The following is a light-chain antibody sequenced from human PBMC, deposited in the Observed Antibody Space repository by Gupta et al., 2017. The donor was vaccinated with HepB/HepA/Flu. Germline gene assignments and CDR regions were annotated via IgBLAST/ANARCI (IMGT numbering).Light chain of an antibody. V-gene: IGKV3-15*01. CDR3: QQYNNWPCS. Sequence: EIVMTQSPATLSVSPGERATLSCRASQCVSSKLAWYQQKPGQAPRLLIYGASTRATGIPARFSGSGSGTEFTLTISSLQSEDFAVYYCQQYNNWPCSFGQGTKLEIK. CDR1: QCVSSK. CDR2: GAS. J-gene: IGKJ2*04.